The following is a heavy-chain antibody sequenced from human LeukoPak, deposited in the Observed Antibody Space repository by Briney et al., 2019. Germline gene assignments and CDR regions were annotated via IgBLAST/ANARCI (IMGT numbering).Heavy chain of an antibody. J-gene: IGHJ3*02. D-gene: IGHD1-14*01. Sequence: GRSLRLSCAASGFTFSSYGMHWVRQAPGKGLEWVAVISYDGSNKYYADSVKGRFTISRDNSKNTLYLQMNSLRAEDTAVYYCAKALGVVRNGAFDIWGQGTMVTVSS. CDR3: AKALGVVRNGAFDI. CDR2: ISYDGSNK. V-gene: IGHV3-30*18. CDR1: GFTFSSYG.